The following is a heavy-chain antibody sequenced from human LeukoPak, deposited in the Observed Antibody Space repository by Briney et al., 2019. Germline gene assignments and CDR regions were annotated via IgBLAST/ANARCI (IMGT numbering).Heavy chain of an antibody. J-gene: IGHJ3*02. CDR1: GGTFSSYA. CDR2: IITIFGPA. Sequence: ASVKVSCKASGGTFSSYAISWGRQAPGQGLERMGRIITIFGPANYAQKFQGSFTITTDESTTTAYMELSSLRSEDTAVYYCARGYSSSWDDAFDIWGQGTMVTVSS. CDR3: ARGYSSSWDDAFDI. V-gene: IGHV1-69*05. D-gene: IGHD6-13*01.